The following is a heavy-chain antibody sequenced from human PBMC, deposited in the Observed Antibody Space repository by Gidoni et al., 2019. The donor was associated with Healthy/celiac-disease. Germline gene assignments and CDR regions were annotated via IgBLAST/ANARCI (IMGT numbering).Heavy chain of an antibody. Sequence: QVQLQESGPGLVKPSQTLSLTCTVSGGSISSGSYYWSWIRQPAGKGLEWIGRIYTRGSTNYNPSLKSRVTISVDTSKNQFSLKLSSVTAADTAVYYCARLSVGAMNYFDYWGQGTLVTVSS. CDR1: GGSISSGSYY. CDR2: IYTRGST. D-gene: IGHD1-26*01. V-gene: IGHV4-61*02. CDR3: ARLSVGAMNYFDY. J-gene: IGHJ4*02.